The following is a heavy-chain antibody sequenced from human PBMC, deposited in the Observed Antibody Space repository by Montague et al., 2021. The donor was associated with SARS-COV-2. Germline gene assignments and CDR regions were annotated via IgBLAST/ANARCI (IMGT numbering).Heavy chain of an antibody. J-gene: IGHJ2*01. CDR1: GFTFDDYA. Sequence: SLSLSFSASGFTFDDYAMHWVRQAPGKGLEWVSGISWNSGSIGYADSVKGRFTISRDNAKNSLYLQMNSLRAEDTALYYCAKGGFGEFYYFDLWGRGTLVTVSS. D-gene: IGHD3-10*01. V-gene: IGHV3-9*01. CDR2: ISWNSGSI. CDR3: AKGGFGEFYYFDL.